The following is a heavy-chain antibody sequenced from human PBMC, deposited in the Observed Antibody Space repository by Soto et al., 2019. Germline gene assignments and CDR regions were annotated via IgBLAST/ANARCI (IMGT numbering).Heavy chain of an antibody. D-gene: IGHD1-7*01. CDR2: IYTSGST. V-gene: IGHV4-4*07. CDR3: ARDDWNYALDY. CDR1: GGAINDHY. J-gene: IGHJ4*02. Sequence: SETLSLTCTVSGGAINDHYWSWIRQPAGKGLEWIGRIYTSGSTNYNPSLKSRVTMSVDTSKNQFSLKLSSVTAADTAVYYCARDDWNYALDYWGQGTLVTVSS.